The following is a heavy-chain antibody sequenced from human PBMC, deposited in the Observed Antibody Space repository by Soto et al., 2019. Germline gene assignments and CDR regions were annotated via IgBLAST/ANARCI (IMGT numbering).Heavy chain of an antibody. CDR2: IIPIFGTA. V-gene: IGHV1-69*13. J-gene: IGHJ4*02. CDR3: ARALNYYDSSGSPFDY. D-gene: IGHD3-22*01. Sequence: GASVKVSCKASGGTFSSYAISWVRQAPGQGLEWMGGIIPIFGTANYAQKFQGRVTITADESTSTAYMELSSLRSEDTAVYYCARALNYYDSSGSPFDYWGQGTLVTVS. CDR1: GGTFSSYA.